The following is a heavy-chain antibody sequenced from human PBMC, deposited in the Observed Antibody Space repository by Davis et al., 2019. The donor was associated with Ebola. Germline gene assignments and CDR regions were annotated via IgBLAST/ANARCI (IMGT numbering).Heavy chain of an antibody. D-gene: IGHD6-19*01. CDR1: GFNLRSAA. CDR2: ISYDGSNK. V-gene: IGHV3-30*04. J-gene: IGHJ5*02. CDR3: ARVGGWLSPIPT. Sequence: GESLKISCSASGFNLRSAAMFWVRQAPGKGLEWVAVISYDGSNKYYADSVKGRFTISRDNSKNTLYLQMNSLRAEDTAVYYCARVGGWLSPIPTWGQGTLVTVSS.